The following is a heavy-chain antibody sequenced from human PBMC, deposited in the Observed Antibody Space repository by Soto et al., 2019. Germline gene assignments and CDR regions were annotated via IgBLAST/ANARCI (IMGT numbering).Heavy chain of an antibody. CDR2: IWYDGSNK. CDR1: GFTFSSYG. V-gene: IGHV3-33*01. CDR3: ARDLEQLVLFYFDY. D-gene: IGHD6-13*01. J-gene: IGHJ4*02. Sequence: QVQLVESGGGVVQPGRSLRLSCAASGFTFSSYGMHRVRQAPGKGLEWVAVIWYDGSNKYYADSVKGRFTISRDNSKNTLYLRMNSLRAEDTAVYYCARDLEQLVLFYFDYWGQGTLVTVSS.